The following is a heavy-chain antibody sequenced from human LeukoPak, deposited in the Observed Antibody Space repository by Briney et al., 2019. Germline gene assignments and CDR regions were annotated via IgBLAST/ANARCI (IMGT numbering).Heavy chain of an antibody. Sequence: ASVKVSCKASGGTFSTFGLSWVRQAPGQGLEWMGGIIPIFGSANYAQKFQGRVTITADESTSTAYMELSSLRSEDTAVYFCARATGNSDHSPREPIHWYFDLWGRGTLVTVSS. D-gene: IGHD4-23*01. CDR1: GGTFSTFG. CDR2: IIPIFGSA. J-gene: IGHJ2*01. CDR3: ARATGNSDHSPREPIHWYFDL. V-gene: IGHV1-69*01.